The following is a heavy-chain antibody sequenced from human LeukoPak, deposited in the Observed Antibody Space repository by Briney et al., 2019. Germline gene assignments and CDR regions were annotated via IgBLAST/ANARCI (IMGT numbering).Heavy chain of an antibody. CDR1: GYSFNSVYY. Sequence: PSETLSLTCTVSGYSFNSVYYWAWIRQPPGKGLEWVGSIYNSGSTSYNPSLKSRVTLSLDTSKNQFSLRLTSVTAADTAVYYCAKSSGYYLYFDYWGQGTLVTVSS. J-gene: IGHJ4*02. D-gene: IGHD3-22*01. CDR3: AKSSGYYLYFDY. CDR2: IYNSGST. V-gene: IGHV4-38-2*02.